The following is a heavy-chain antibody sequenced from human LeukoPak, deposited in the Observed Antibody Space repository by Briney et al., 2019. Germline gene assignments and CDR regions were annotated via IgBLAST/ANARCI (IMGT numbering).Heavy chain of an antibody. CDR2: SKNKANNYIT. Sequence: GGSLRLSCAASGFTFSDHYIDWVRQAPGKGLEWVGRSKNKANNYITQYAAFVQGRFTISRDNSKNSLYLQINSLKAEDTAVYYCARDSSGQGDYWGQGTLVTVSS. CDR1: GFTFSDHY. J-gene: IGHJ4*02. CDR3: ARDSSGQGDY. V-gene: IGHV3-72*01. D-gene: IGHD3-22*01.